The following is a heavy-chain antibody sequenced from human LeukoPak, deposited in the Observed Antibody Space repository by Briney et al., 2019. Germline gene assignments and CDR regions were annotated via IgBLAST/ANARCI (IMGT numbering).Heavy chain of an antibody. CDR3: FSMLSNAFDI. CDR2: IRSKANSYAT. J-gene: IGHJ3*02. V-gene: IGHV3-73*01. D-gene: IGHD3-16*01. CDR1: GFTFSGSA. Sequence: PEGSLKLSCAASGFTFSGSAMHWVRQASGKGLEWVGRIRSKANSYATAYAASVKGRFTISRDDSKNTAYLQMNSLKTEDTAVYYCFSMLSNAFDIWGQGTMVTVSS.